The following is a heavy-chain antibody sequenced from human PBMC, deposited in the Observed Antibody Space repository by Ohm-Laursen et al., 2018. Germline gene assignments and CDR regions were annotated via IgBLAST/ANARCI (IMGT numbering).Heavy chain of an antibody. CDR1: GYSISSGYY. D-gene: IGHD3-22*01. CDR2: IFYSGST. J-gene: IGHJ4*02. CDR3: ARDSSGYFYRWLDY. Sequence: SETLSLTCAVSGYSISSGYYWAWIRQPPGKGLEWIGSIFYSGSTYYNPSLKSRVTISVDTSKNQFSLKLSSVTAADTAVYYCARDSSGYFYRWLDYWGQGTLVTVSS. V-gene: IGHV4-38-2*02.